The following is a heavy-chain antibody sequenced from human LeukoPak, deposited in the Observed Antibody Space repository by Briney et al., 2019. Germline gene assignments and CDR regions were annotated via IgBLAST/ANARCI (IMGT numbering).Heavy chain of an antibody. CDR2: ISYDGSNK. CDR1: GFTFSSYG. V-gene: IGHV3-30*18. J-gene: IGHJ4*02. CDR3: AKIVCSGGSCYD. Sequence: GRSLRLSCAASGFTFSSYGMHWVRQAPGKGLEWVAVISYDGSNKYYADSVKGRFTISRDNSKNTLYLQMNSLRAEDTAVYYCAKIVCSGGSCYDWGQGTLVTVSS. D-gene: IGHD2-15*01.